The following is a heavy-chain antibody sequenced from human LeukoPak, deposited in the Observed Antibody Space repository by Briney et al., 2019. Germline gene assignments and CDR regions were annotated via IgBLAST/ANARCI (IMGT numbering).Heavy chain of an antibody. V-gene: IGHV1-2*02. CDR1: GYTFTGYY. CDR3: ARDAGDAELDYFVY. CDR2: INPKSGGT. Sequence: VASVKVSCKTSGYTFTGYYIHWVRQAPGQGLEWMGWINPKSGGTNNAQKFQGRVTMTRDTSISTAYMELSRLRSGDSAVYYCARDAGDAELDYFVYWGQGTLVTAS. J-gene: IGHJ4*02.